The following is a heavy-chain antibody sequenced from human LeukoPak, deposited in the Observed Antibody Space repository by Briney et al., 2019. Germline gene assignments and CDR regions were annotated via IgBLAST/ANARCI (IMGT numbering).Heavy chain of an antibody. V-gene: IGHV1-69*06. CDR3: ARAGWLQYYYFDY. J-gene: IGHJ4*02. Sequence: SVKVSCKASGDTFSNYAISWVRQAPGQGLEWMGGIIPIFGTAKYAQKFQGRVTITADTSTSTAYMELSSLRSEDTAVYYCARAGWLQYYYFDYWAREPWSPSPQ. CDR1: GDTFSNYA. CDR2: IIPIFGTA. D-gene: IGHD5-24*01.